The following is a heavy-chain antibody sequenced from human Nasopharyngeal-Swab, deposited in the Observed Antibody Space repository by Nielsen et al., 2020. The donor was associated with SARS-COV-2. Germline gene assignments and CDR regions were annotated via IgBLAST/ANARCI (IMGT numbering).Heavy chain of an antibody. CDR1: GFSFSIYW. V-gene: IGHV3-23*01. CDR3: AKVKSGTSYDAFDI. Sequence: GESLKISCAASGFSFSIYWMHWVRQPPGKGLEWVSSIRVSGDTTYYADSVKGRFTISRDSSKNTLYLQMNSLRAEDTALYYCAKVKSGTSYDAFDIWGQGTMVTVSS. CDR2: IRVSGDTT. J-gene: IGHJ3*02. D-gene: IGHD1-26*01.